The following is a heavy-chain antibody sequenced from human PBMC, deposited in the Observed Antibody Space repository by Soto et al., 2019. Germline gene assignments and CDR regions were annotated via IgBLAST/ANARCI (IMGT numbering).Heavy chain of an antibody. CDR3: ARHLGQQLSPAEGWFDP. CDR1: GGSISSSSYY. CDR2: IYYSGST. Sequence: QLQLQESGPGLVKPSETLSLTCTVSGGSISSSSYYWGWIRQPPGKGLEWIGSIYYSGSTYYNPSLKSRLTISVDTSKNQFSLKLSSVTAADTAVYYCARHLGQQLSPAEGWFDPWGQGTLVTVSS. J-gene: IGHJ5*02. V-gene: IGHV4-39*01. D-gene: IGHD6-13*01.